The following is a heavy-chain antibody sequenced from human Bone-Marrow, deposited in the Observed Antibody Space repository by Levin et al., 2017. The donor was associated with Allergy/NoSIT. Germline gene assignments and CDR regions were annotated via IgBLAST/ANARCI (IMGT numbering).Heavy chain of an antibody. CDR3: ARASQYYSNYYYYMDV. V-gene: IGHV1-8*01. CDR2: MNPNSGNT. J-gene: IGHJ6*03. CDR1: GYTFTSYD. D-gene: IGHD2/OR15-2a*01. Sequence: GASVKVSCKASGYTFTSYDINWVRQATGQGLEWMGWMNPNSGNTGYAQKFQGRVTMTRNTSISTAYMELSSLRSEDTAVYYCARASQYYSNYYYYMDVWGKGTTVTVSS.